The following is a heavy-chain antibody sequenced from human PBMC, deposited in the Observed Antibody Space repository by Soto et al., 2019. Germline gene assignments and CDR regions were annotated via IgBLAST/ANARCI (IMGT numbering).Heavy chain of an antibody. D-gene: IGHD2-2*01. Sequence: QVQLVQSGAEVKKPGASVKVSCKASGYTFTTHGISWVRQAPGQGLEWMGWVSGDNGHTNYAQSLQGRVTMTTDTSTNRAYMELRSMRSNDTAVYYCARDLGYCRSGTCYREWFDAWGHGTLVTVSS. V-gene: IGHV1-18*01. CDR3: ARDLGYCRSGTCYREWFDA. CDR1: GYTFTTHG. J-gene: IGHJ5*01. CDR2: VSGDNGHT.